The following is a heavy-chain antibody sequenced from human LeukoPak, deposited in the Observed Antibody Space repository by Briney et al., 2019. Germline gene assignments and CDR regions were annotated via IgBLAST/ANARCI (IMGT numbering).Heavy chain of an antibody. CDR1: GHTFTDYY. V-gene: IGHV1-18*04. D-gene: IGHD2-8*01. CDR3: ARDPNGPRLDY. CDR2: ISAYNGNT. J-gene: IGHJ4*02. Sequence: GASVKVSCKAYGHTFTDYYIHWVRQAPGQGLEWIGWISAYNGNTNYAQKLQGRVTMTTDTSTNTAYMELRSLRSDDTAVYYCARDPNGPRLDYWGQGTLVTVSS.